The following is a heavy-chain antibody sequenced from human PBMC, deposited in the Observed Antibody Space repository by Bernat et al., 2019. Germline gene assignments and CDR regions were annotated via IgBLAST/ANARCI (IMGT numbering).Heavy chain of an antibody. CDR1: GFTFSTSW. V-gene: IGHV3-74*03. D-gene: IGHD1-7*01. CDR3: AKDGNFDLDY. CDR2: IKSDGSIT. J-gene: IGHJ4*02. Sequence: EVQLVESGGGLVQPGGSLRLSCAASGFTFSTSWMHWVRQVPGKGLEWVSRIKSDGSITTYADSVKGRFTISRDNAKNTLYLQMNSLRPDDTALYFLAKDGNFDLDYWGQGTLVTVSS.